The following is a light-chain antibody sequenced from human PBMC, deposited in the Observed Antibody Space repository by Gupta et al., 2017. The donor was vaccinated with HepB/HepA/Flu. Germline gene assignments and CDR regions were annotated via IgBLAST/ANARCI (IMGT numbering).Light chain of an antibody. Sequence: ETVITQFPATLSVSPGESSTLSCRASQTVGRDLAWYQHKSGQAPVLLIYGASTRVTGVPDRFSGSGSKTEFTLTISSRQSEDFAIDYWQQENDWPRTCGQGTMVEIE. V-gene: IGKV3-15*01. J-gene: IGKJ1*01. CDR3: QQENDWPRT. CDR2: GAS. CDR1: QTVGRD.